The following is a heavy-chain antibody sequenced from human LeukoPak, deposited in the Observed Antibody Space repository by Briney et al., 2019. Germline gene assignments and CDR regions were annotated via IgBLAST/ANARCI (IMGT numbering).Heavy chain of an antibody. Sequence: SETLSLTCAVYGGSFSGYYWSWIRQPPGKGLEWIGYIYHSGSTYYNPSLKSRVTISVDRSKNQFSLKLSSVTAADTAVYYCARGREDGSGFRVYYFDYWGQGTLVTVSS. V-gene: IGHV4-34*01. CDR1: GGSFSGYY. D-gene: IGHD3-10*01. J-gene: IGHJ4*02. CDR3: ARGREDGSGFRVYYFDY. CDR2: IYHSGST.